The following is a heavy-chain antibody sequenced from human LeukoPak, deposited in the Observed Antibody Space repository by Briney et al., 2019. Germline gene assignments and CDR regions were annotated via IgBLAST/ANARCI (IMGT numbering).Heavy chain of an antibody. V-gene: IGHV4-39*01. CDR1: GGSISSSSYY. CDR3: ARRLTGDGRFDP. CDR2: MYYSGST. D-gene: IGHD7-27*01. J-gene: IGHJ5*02. Sequence: SETLSLTCTVSGGSISSSSYYWGWIRQPPGKGLEWIGSMYYSGSTYYNPSLQSRVTISGDTSKTQFSLKLSCVTAADTAVYYCARRLTGDGRFDPGGQGTLVSVSS.